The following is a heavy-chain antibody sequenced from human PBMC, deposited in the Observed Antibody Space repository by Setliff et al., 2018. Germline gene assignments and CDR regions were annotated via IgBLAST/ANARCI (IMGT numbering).Heavy chain of an antibody. V-gene: IGHV4-61*02. CDR3: ARDFDSSGNFDY. D-gene: IGHD3-22*01. Sequence: KTSETLSLTCTVSGGSISSGSYYWSWIRQPAGKGMEWIGRIYTSGSTNYNPSLKSRVTISIGTTKNQFSLKLSSVTAAYTAVYYCARDFDSSGNFDYWGQGTLVTVSS. J-gene: IGHJ4*02. CDR1: GGSISSGSYY. CDR2: IYTSGST.